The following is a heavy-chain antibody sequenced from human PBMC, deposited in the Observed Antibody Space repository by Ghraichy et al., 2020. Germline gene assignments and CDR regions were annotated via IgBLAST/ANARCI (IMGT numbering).Heavy chain of an antibody. CDR2: INGFNGNT. J-gene: IGHJ3*02. CDR1: GYTFTSYG. D-gene: IGHD3-22*01. CDR3: ARAGTYYYDSNGYSDI. Sequence: ASVKVSCKASGYTFTSYGLSWVRQAPGQGLEWMGWINGFNGNTNFAQKFQGRVSMTTDTSTSTAYMELTSLESDDTAMYYCARAGTYYYDSNGYSDIWGQGTMVTVSS. V-gene: IGHV1-18*04.